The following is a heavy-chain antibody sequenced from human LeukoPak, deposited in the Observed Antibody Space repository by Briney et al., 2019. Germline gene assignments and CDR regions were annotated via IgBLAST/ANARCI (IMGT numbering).Heavy chain of an antibody. D-gene: IGHD3-22*01. CDR3: AREAYDSSGLGY. CDR2: ISSISSYI. V-gene: IGHV3-21*01. Sequence: GGSLRLSCAASGYTFSSYSMNWVRQAPGKGLEWVSSISSISSYIYYADSVKGRFTISRDNAKNSLYLQMNSLRAEDTAVYHCAREAYDSSGLGYWGQGTLVTVSS. J-gene: IGHJ4*02. CDR1: GYTFSSYS.